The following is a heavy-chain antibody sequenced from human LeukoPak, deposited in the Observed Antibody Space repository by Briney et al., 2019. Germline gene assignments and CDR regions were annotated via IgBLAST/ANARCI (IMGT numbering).Heavy chain of an antibody. V-gene: IGHV5-51*01. D-gene: IGHD3-22*01. CDR2: IYLGDSDT. Sequence: GESLKISCKGSGYSFTSYWIGWVRQMPGKGLEWMGIIYLGDSDTRYSPSFQGQVTISADKSISTAYLQWSSLKASDTAMYYCARHLDYYDSSGYTYYFDYWGQGTLVTVSS. CDR3: ARHLDYYDSSGYTYYFDY. CDR1: GYSFTSYW. J-gene: IGHJ4*02.